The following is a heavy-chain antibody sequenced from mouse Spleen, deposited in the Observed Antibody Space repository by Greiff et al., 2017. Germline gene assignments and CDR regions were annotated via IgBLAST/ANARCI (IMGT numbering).Heavy chain of an antibody. J-gene: IGHJ4*01. Sequence: QVQLQQSGPELVKPGASVKISCKASGYTFTDYYINWVKQRPGQGLEWIGWIYPGSGNTKYNEKFKGKATLTVDTSSSTAYMQLSSLTSEDSAVYFCARWNYGSSTHYYAMDYWGQGTSVTVSS. D-gene: IGHD1-1*01. V-gene: IGHV1-84*01. CDR2: IYPGSGNT. CDR3: ARWNYGSSTHYYAMDY. CDR1: GYTFTDYY.